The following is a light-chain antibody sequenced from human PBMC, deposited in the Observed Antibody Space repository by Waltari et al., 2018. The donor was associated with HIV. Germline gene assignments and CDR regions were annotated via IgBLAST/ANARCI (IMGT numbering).Light chain of an antibody. J-gene: IGLJ2*01. Sequence: QSALTQPASVSGSPGQSITIPCSGPTSDVGHYNFVSWYQQHPGRAPKLMIHEVTNRASGASTRFSGSKSGKTAYLTISGLQAEDEADYYCSSYVSSNTVVFGGGTKLTVL. V-gene: IGLV2-14*03. CDR3: SSYVSSNTVV. CDR1: TSDVGHYNF. CDR2: EVT.